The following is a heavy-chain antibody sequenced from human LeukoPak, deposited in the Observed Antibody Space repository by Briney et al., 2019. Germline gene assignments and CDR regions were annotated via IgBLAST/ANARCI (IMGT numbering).Heavy chain of an antibody. J-gene: IGHJ6*03. CDR1: GGSISSSNW. CDR2: IYHSGST. D-gene: IGHD1-1*01. V-gene: IGHV4-4*02. Sequence: SETLSLTCAVSGGSISSSNWWSWVRQPPGKGLEWIGEIYHSGSTNYNPSLKSRVTISLDTSKSQFSLKLSAVTAADTAVYYCARVAYTYYYMGGWGKGTTVTVSS. CDR3: ARVAYTYYYMGG.